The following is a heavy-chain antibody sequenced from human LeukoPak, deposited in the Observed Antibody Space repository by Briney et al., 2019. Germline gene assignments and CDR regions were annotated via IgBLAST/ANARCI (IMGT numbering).Heavy chain of an antibody. Sequence: PSETLSLTCTVSGGSVSSGSYYWSWIRQPPGKGLEWIGEINHSGSTNYNPSLKSRVTILVDTSKNQFSLKLSSMTAAYTAVYYCARGHSPVTTKVSYFQHWGQGTLVTVSS. V-gene: IGHV4-39*07. CDR2: INHSGST. D-gene: IGHD4-17*01. CDR3: ARGHSPVTTKVSYFQH. CDR1: GGSVSSGSYY. J-gene: IGHJ1*01.